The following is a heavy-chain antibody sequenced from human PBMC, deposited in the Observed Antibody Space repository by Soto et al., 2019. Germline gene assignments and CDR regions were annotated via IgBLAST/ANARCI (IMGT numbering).Heavy chain of an antibody. CDR2: INPSGGST. CDR1: GYTFTSYY. J-gene: IGHJ4*02. Sequence: GASVKVSCKASGYTFTSYYMHWVRQAPGQGLEWMGIINPSGGSTSYAQKFQGRVTMTRDTSTSTVYMELSSLRSEDTAVYYCARGWGAMVGYSSGWYYFDYWGQGTLVTVSS. V-gene: IGHV1-46*01. CDR3: ARGWGAMVGYSSGWYYFDY. D-gene: IGHD6-19*01.